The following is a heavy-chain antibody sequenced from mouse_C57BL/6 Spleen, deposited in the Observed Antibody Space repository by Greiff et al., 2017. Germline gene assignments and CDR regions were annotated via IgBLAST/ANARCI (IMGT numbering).Heavy chain of an antibody. D-gene: IGHD1-1*01. J-gene: IGHJ2*01. CDR2: IDPSDSYT. Sequence: QVQLQQPGAELVKPGASVKLSCKASGYTFTSYWMQWVKQRPGQGLEWIGEIDPSDSYTNYNQKFKGKATLTVATSSSTAYMQLSSLTSEDSAVYYCARFTTVVYFDYWGQGTTLTVSS. CDR1: GYTFTSYW. CDR3: ARFTTVVYFDY. V-gene: IGHV1-50*01.